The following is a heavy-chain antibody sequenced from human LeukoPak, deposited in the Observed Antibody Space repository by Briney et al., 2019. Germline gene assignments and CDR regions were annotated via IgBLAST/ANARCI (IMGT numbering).Heavy chain of an antibody. CDR1: GFTFSGYP. J-gene: IGHJ4*02. CDR3: ARDGGSNYDY. D-gene: IGHD2-8*01. Sequence: GGSLRLSCSASGFTFSGYPMHWVRQAPGKGLEYVSLISSNGGSTYYADSVRGRFTISRDNSKNTLYLQMSSLRAEDTAVYYCARDGGSNYDYWGQGTLVTVSS. CDR2: ISSNGGST. V-gene: IGHV3-64D*06.